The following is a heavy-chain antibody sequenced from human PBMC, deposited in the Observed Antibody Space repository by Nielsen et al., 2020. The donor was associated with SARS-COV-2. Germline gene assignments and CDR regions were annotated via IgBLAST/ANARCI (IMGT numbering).Heavy chain of an antibody. Sequence: SETLSLTCAVSGGSISSSNWWSWVRQPPGKGLEWIEEIYHSGSTNYNPSLKSRVTISVDKSKNQFSLKLSSVTAADTAVYYCARRGFLEWLLYYYYYMDVWGKGTTVTV. D-gene: IGHD3-3*01. J-gene: IGHJ6*03. CDR1: GGSISSSNW. CDR3: ARRGFLEWLLYYYYYMDV. V-gene: IGHV4-4*02. CDR2: IYHSGST.